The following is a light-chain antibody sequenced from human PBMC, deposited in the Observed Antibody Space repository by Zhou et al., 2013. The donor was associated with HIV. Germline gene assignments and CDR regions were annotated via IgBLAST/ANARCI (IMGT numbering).Light chain of an antibody. CDR2: KAS. J-gene: IGKJ2*01. Sequence: DIQMTQSPSTLSASVGDRVTITCRASQSISSWLAWYQQKPGKAPNLLIYKASSLKSGVPSRFSGSGSGTEFTLTISSLQPDDSATYYCQQYKSYPYTFGLGTKLEIK. V-gene: IGKV1-5*03. CDR1: QSISSW. CDR3: QQYKSYPYT.